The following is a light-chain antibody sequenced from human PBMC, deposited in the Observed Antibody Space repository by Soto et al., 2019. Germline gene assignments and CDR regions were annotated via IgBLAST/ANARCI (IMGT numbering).Light chain of an antibody. V-gene: IGKV1-5*03. CDR1: QSISNW. CDR2: KAS. CDR3: QQYNSFPT. Sequence: DIQMTQSPSTLSASVGDRVTIACRASQSISNWLAWYQQRPGKAPKLLIYKASNLESGVPSRFSGSGSGTEFTLIISSLQTDDFATYYCQQYNSFPTFGQGTKVDIK. J-gene: IGKJ1*01.